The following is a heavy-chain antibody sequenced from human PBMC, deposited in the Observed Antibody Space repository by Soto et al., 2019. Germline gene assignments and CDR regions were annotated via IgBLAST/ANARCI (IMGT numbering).Heavy chain of an antibody. Sequence: QITLKESGPTLVKPTQTLTLTCTFSGFSLSTSGVGVGWIRQPPGKALEWLALIYWDDDKRYSPSLKSRLTINKHTSKNQVVLTMTNMDPVDTANYYCAHRRGGSDFDYWGQGTLVTVSS. CDR3: AHRRGGSDFDY. CDR1: GFSLSTSGVG. J-gene: IGHJ4*02. CDR2: IYWDDDK. D-gene: IGHD3-16*01. V-gene: IGHV2-5*02.